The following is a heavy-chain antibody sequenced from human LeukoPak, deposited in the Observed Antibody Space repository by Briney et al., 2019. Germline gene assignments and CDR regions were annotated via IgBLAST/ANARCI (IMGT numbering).Heavy chain of an antibody. J-gene: IGHJ2*01. D-gene: IGHD3-22*01. CDR3: ARATYYYDSSGYKPSYWYFDL. Sequence: KTGGSLRLSCAASGFTFSSYSMNWVRQAPGKGLEWVSSISSSSSYIYSADSVKGRFTISRDNAKNSLYLQMNSLRAEDTAVYYCARATYYYDSSGYKPSYWYFDLWGRGTLVTVSS. CDR1: GFTFSSYS. V-gene: IGHV3-21*01. CDR2: ISSSSSYI.